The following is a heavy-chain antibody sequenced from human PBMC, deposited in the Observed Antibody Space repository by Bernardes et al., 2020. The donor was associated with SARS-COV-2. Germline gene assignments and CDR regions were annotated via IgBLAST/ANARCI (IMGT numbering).Heavy chain of an antibody. CDR3: ARDVLYI. CDR1: GFTFSNDW. V-gene: IGHV3-7*03. Sequence: GGSLRLSCAASGFTFSNDWMPWVRQAPGKGLEWVANIKEDGSEKYYVDSVKGRFTISRDNAKNSLYLQMNNLRAEDTAIYYCARDVLYIGGQGTLVTVSS. CDR2: IKEDGSEK. D-gene: IGHD5-12*01. J-gene: IGHJ4*02.